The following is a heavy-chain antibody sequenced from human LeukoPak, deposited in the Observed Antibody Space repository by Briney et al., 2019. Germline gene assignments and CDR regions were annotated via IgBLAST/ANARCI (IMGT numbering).Heavy chain of an antibody. V-gene: IGHV3-7*01. CDR3: ARGRTGTYTIFDY. Sequence: GGSLRLSCAASGFTFSSYWMSWVRQAPGKGLEWVANIKQDGSEKYYVDSVKGRFTISRDNAKNSLYLQMNSLRAEDTAVYYCARGRTGTYTIFDYWGQGTLVTVSS. CDR2: IKQDGSEK. CDR1: GFTFSSYW. D-gene: IGHD1-7*01. J-gene: IGHJ4*02.